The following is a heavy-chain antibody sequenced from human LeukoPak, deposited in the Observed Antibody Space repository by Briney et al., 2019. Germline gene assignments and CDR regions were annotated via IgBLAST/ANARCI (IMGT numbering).Heavy chain of an antibody. Sequence: GGSLRLSCAASGFTFSSYSMNWVRQAPGKGLEWVSSISSSSSYIYYADSVKGRFTISRDNAKNSLYLQMNSLRAEDTAVYYCAREMALGPDYYFDYWGQGTLVTVSS. CDR1: GFTFSSYS. CDR3: AREMALGPDYYFDY. CDR2: ISSSSSYI. V-gene: IGHV3-21*01. J-gene: IGHJ4*02. D-gene: IGHD5-24*01.